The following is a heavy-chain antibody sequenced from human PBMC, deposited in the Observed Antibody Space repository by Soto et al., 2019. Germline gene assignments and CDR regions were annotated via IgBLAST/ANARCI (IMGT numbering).Heavy chain of an antibody. CDR1: GFTFSSCA. V-gene: IGHV3-66*01. CDR2: IYSGDST. J-gene: IGHJ6*02. CDR3: ARDIGPYYYYAMDV. D-gene: IGHD3-10*01. Sequence: GGSLRLSCAASGFTFSSCAMGWVRQAPGKGLEWVSGIYSGDSTYYADSVKGRFTISRDNSKNTLYLQLNRLRAEDTAVYYCARDIGPYYYYAMDVWGQGTTVTVSS.